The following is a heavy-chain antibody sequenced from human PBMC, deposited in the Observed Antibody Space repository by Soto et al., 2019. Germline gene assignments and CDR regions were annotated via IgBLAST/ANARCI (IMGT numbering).Heavy chain of an antibody. CDR1: GGSFSGYY. Sequence: SETLSLTCAVYGGSFSGYYWSWSRQPPGKGLEWIGEINHSGSTNYNPSLKSRVTISVDTSKNQFSLKLSSVTAADTAVYYCARDSYYDSSGYRFDPWGQGTLVTVSS. CDR3: ARDSYYDSSGYRFDP. D-gene: IGHD3-22*01. V-gene: IGHV4-34*01. J-gene: IGHJ5*02. CDR2: INHSGST.